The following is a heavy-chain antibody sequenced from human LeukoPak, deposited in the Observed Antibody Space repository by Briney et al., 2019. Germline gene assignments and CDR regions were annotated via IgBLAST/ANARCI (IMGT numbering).Heavy chain of an antibody. V-gene: IGHV1-69*13. J-gene: IGHJ1*01. CDR2: IIPIFGTA. CDR1: GGTFSSYA. Sequence: SVKVSCKASGGTFSSYAISWVRQAPGQGLEWMGGIIPIFGTANYAQKFQGRVTITADGSTSTAYMELSSLRSEDTAVYYCARGGSDYGDYPGYFQHWGQGTLVTVSS. D-gene: IGHD4-17*01. CDR3: ARGGSDYGDYPGYFQH.